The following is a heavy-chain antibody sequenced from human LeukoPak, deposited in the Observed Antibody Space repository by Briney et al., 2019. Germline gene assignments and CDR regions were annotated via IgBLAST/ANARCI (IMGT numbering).Heavy chain of an antibody. D-gene: IGHD5-24*01. CDR1: GGTFSSYA. V-gene: IGHV1-69*05. J-gene: IGHJ5*02. CDR3: ARVGWLQLGSWFDP. CDR2: IIPIFGTA. Sequence: SVKVSCKASGGTFSSYAISWVRQAPGQGLEWMGGIIPIFGTANYAQKFQGRVTITTDESTSTAYMELSSPRSEDTAVYYCARVGWLQLGSWFDPWGQGTLVTVSS.